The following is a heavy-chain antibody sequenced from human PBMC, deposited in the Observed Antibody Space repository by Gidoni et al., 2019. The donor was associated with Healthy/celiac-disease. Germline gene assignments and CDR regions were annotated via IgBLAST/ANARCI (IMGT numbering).Heavy chain of an antibody. CDR3: ARDEGAYGMDG. Sequence: QVQLVQSWAAVKNPRSSVQVSCNASGRTFSSYAISWVRQAPGQGLEWMGGIIPIFGTANYAQKFQGRVTITADESTSTAYMELSSLRSEDTAVYYWARDEGAYGMDGWGQGTTVTVSS. CDR2: IIPIFGTA. D-gene: IGHD1-26*01. J-gene: IGHJ6*02. V-gene: IGHV1-69*01. CDR1: GRTFSSYA.